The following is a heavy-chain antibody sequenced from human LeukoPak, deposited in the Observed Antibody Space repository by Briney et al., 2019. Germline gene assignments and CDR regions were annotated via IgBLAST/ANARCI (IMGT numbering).Heavy chain of an antibody. CDR2: INHSGST. CDR1: GGSFSGYY. Sequence: SETLSLTCAVYGGSFSGYYWSWIRQPPGKGLEWIGEINHSGSTNYNPSLKSRVTISVDTSKNQFSSKLSSVTAADTAVYYCARRREVTLDYWGQGTLVTVSS. J-gene: IGHJ4*02. D-gene: IGHD4-11*01. CDR3: ARRREVTLDY. V-gene: IGHV4-34*01.